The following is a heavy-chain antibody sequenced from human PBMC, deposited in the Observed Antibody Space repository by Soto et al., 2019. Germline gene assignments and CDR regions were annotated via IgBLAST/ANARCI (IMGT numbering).Heavy chain of an antibody. CDR3: AREGCSSTSCYSRPTYFDY. V-gene: IGHV4-30-2*01. Sequence: SETLSLTCAVSGGSISSGGYSWSWIRQPPGKGLEWIGYIYHSGSTYYNPSLKSRVTISVDRSKNQFSLKLSSVTAADTAVYYCAREGCSSTSCYSRPTYFDYWGQGTLVTVSS. J-gene: IGHJ4*02. CDR1: GGSISSGGYS. CDR2: IYHSGST. D-gene: IGHD2-2*01.